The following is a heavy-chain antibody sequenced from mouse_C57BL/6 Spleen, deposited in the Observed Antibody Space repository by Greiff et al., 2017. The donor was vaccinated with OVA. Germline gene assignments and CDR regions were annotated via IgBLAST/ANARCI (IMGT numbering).Heavy chain of an antibody. J-gene: IGHJ2*01. CDR3: ARLLRSYYFDY. V-gene: IGHV1-69*01. CDR2: IDPSDSYT. CDR1: GYTFTSYW. Sequence: VQLKQPGAELVMPGASVKLSCKASGYTFTSYWMHWVKQRPGQGLEWIGEIDPSDSYTNYNQKFKGKSTLTVDKSSSTAYMQLSSLTSEDSAVYYCARLLRSYYFDYWGQGTTLTVSS. D-gene: IGHD1-1*01.